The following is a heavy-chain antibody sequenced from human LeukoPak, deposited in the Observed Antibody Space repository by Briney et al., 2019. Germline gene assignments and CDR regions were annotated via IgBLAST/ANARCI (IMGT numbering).Heavy chain of an antibody. D-gene: IGHD2-21*02. J-gene: IGHJ4*02. CDR3: ARVIDSATAHPALFDY. CDR1: GYSISSGYY. V-gene: IGHV4-38-2*02. CDR2: IYHSGST. Sequence: SETLSLTCTVSGYSISSGYYWGWIRQPPGKGLEWIGSIYHSGSTYYNPSLKSRVTISVDTSKNQFSLKLSSVTAADTAVYYCARVIDSATAHPALFDYWGQGTLVTVSS.